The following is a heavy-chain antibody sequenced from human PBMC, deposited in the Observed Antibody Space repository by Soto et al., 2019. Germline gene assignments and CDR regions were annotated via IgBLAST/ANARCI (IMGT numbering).Heavy chain of an antibody. V-gene: IGHV3-74*01. CDR1: GFTFSNYW. Sequence: EVQLVESGGGLVHPGGSLRLSCAASGFTFSNYWMHWVRQAPGEGLVWVSRIDSYGSTTNYADSVKGRFTVSRDNARNTLYLQMNSLRAEETAIYYCARGGLHAYSTDNCGQGILVTVSS. CDR3: ARGGLHAYSTDN. D-gene: IGHD3-16*01. CDR2: IDSYGSTT. J-gene: IGHJ4*02.